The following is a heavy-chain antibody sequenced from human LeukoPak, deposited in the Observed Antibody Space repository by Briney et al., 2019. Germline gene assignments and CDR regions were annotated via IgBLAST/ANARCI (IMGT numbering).Heavy chain of an antibody. CDR3: ARSLAGRTYYYYMDA. CDR1: GYSFTTFH. CDR2: MSPTSGNT. V-gene: IGHV1-8*01. D-gene: IGHD6-6*01. J-gene: IGHJ6*03. Sequence: GASVKVSCKASGYSFTTFHINWVRQATGQGLEWMRWMSPTSGNTGYAEKLQGRVSMTRNTSIDTAYMELSSLKSEDTAVYYCARSLAGRTYYYYMDAWGSGTTVTVSS.